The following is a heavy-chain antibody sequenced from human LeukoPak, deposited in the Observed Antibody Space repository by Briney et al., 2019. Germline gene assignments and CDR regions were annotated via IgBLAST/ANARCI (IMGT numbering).Heavy chain of an antibody. J-gene: IGHJ4*02. CDR3: ARNGAKYSSGWYYFDY. V-gene: IGHV1-69*13. CDR2: IIPIFGTA. D-gene: IGHD6-13*01. CDR1: GGTFSSYA. Sequence: VASVKVSCKASGGTFSSYAISWVRQAPGQGLEWMGGIIPIFGTANYAQKFQGRVTITADESTSTAYMELSSLRSEDTAVYYCARNGAKYSSGWYYFDYWDQGTLVTVSS.